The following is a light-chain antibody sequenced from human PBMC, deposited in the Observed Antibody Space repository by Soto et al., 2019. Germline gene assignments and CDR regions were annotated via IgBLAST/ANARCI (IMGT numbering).Light chain of an antibody. CDR3: QHYGRSPGYT. V-gene: IGKV3-20*01. Sequence: EIVLTQSPGTLSLSPGERATLSCRASQSVSSSYLAWYQQKPGQAPRLLIYGAASRATGIPDRFSGSGSGTDFTLTISRLEPEDFAVYYCQHYGRSPGYTFGQGTKLEIK. CDR2: GAA. J-gene: IGKJ2*01. CDR1: QSVSSSY.